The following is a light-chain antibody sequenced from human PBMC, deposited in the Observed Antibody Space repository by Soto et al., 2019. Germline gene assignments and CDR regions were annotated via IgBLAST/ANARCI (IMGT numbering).Light chain of an antibody. CDR2: GAS. V-gene: IGKV3-20*01. Sequence: ENVLTQSPGTLSLSPGERATLSCRASQSVSNSYLAWYQQKPGQAPRLLIYGASSRATGIPDRFSGSGSGTVFTLTISILEPEDFAFYYCQHYGSSYTFGPGTKLEIK. CDR1: QSVSNSY. CDR3: QHYGSSYT. J-gene: IGKJ2*01.